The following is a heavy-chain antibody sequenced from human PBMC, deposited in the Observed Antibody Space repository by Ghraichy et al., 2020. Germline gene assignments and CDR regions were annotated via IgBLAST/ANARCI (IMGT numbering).Heavy chain of an antibody. J-gene: IGHJ4*02. CDR1: GFTFSSYW. D-gene: IGHD3-3*01. V-gene: IGHV3-7*01. CDR3: ARDRMRDFWSGPHL. Sequence: GGSLRLSCAASGFTFSSYWMSWVRQAPGKGLEWVANIKQDGSEKYYVDSVKGRFTISRDNAKNSLYLQMNSLRAEDTAVYYCARDRMRDFWSGPHLWGQGTLVTVSS. CDR2: IKQDGSEK.